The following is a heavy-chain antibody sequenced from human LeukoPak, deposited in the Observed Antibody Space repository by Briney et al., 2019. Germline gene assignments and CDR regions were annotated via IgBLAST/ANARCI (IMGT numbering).Heavy chain of an antibody. V-gene: IGHV4-34*01. J-gene: IGHJ6*04. CDR2: INHSGST. CDR3: ARGDPTSTDV. Sequence: SETLSLTCAAYGGSFSGYYWSWIRQPPGKGLEWIGEINHSGSTNYNPSLKSRVTISVDTSKNQFSLKLSSVTAADTAVYYCARGDPTSTDVWGKGTTVTVCS. CDR1: GGSFSGYY.